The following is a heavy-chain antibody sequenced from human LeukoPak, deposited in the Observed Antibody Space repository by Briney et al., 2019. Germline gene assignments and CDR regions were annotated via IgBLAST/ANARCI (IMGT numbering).Heavy chain of an antibody. CDR3: ARGRQEVSMIVVVLTAVSYYLDV. Sequence: SETLSLTCAVYGGSFSGYYWTWIRQAPGKGLEWIGEINPSGRISYNPSLKSRLTISVDASKNQFSLNLRSLTAADTAVYYCARGRQEVSMIVVVLTAVSYYLDVWGKGTTVTVS. CDR2: INPSGRI. D-gene: IGHD3-22*01. CDR1: GGSFSGYY. J-gene: IGHJ6*03. V-gene: IGHV4-34*01.